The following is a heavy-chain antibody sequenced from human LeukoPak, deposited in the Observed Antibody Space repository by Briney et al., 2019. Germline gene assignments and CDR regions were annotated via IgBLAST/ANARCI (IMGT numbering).Heavy chain of an antibody. CDR2: TNQDGSKE. D-gene: IGHD5-12*01. J-gene: IGHJ4*02. Sequence: GGSLRLSCTASGFIFSNYWMTWVRQAPGKGLGWVAQTNQDGSKEYYIDSVKARFSISRDNARNSLSLQMNSLRAEDTAVYYCVRDGGVSGYDLLDYWGQGTLVTVSS. CDR3: VRDGGVSGYDLLDY. V-gene: IGHV3-7*01. CDR1: GFIFSNYW.